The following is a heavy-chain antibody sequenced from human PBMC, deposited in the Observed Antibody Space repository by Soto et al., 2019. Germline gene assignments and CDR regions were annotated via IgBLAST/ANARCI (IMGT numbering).Heavy chain of an antibody. J-gene: IGHJ2*01. D-gene: IGHD6-19*01. V-gene: IGHV3-48*04. Sequence: EVQLVESGGGLVQPGGSLRLSCAASGFRFSSYSMNWVRQAPGKGPEWVSYIDHSSSSVRYVDSVEGRFTISRDNAKDSLSLQMNSLRVEDTAMYYCAVGIAVARGYVDLWGRGTLVTVSS. CDR1: GFRFSSYS. CDR3: AVGIAVARGYVDL. CDR2: IDHSSSSV.